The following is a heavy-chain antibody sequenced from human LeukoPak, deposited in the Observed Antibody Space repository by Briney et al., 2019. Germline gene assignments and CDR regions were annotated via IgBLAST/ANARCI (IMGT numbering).Heavy chain of an antibody. Sequence: SETLSLTCAVYGGSFSGYYWRWIRQPPGKGLEWIGEINHSGSTNYNPSLKSRVTISVDTSKNQFSLKLSSVTAADTAVYYCARGRGYCTNGVCYKGFFYFDYWGQGTLVTVSS. D-gene: IGHD2-8*01. J-gene: IGHJ4*02. CDR2: INHSGST. CDR3: ARGRGYCTNGVCYKGFFYFDY. V-gene: IGHV4-34*01. CDR1: GGSFSGYY.